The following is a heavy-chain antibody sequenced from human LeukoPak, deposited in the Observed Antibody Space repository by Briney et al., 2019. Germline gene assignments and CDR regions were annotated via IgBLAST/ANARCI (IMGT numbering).Heavy chain of an antibody. CDR3: ARGVGNPRGVETRYYYYMDV. CDR2: ISGSGGST. Sequence: PGGSLRLSCAASGFTFSSYAMSWVRQAPGKGLEWVSAISGSGGSTYYADSVKGRFTISRDNSKNTLYLQMNSLRAEDTAVYYCARGVGNPRGVETRYYYYMDVWGKGTTVTVSS. D-gene: IGHD5-24*01. CDR1: GFTFSSYA. J-gene: IGHJ6*03. V-gene: IGHV3-23*01.